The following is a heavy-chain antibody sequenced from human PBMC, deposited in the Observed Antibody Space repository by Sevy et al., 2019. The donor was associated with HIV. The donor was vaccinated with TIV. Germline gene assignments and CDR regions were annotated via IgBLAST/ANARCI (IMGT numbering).Heavy chain of an antibody. V-gene: IGHV1-18*01. CDR1: GYTFTTYP. CDR3: ARDSDGSGHYYADYFDY. CDR2: ISTYSGET. Sequence: ASVKVSCKASGYTFTTYPIGWVRQAPGQGLEWMGWISTYSGETRDAQKFQGRATMTTDTSTSTAYLELRSLRSDDTAVYDCARDSDGSGHYYADYFDYWGQGTLVTVSS. J-gene: IGHJ4*02. D-gene: IGHD3-22*01.